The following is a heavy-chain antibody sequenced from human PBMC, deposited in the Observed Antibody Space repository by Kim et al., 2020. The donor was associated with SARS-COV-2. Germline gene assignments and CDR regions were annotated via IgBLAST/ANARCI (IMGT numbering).Heavy chain of an antibody. CDR2: ISYDGSNK. Sequence: GGSLRLSCAASGFTFSSYGMHWVRQAPGKGLEWVAVISYDGSNKYYADSVKGRFTISRDNSKNTLYLQMNSLRAEDTAVYYCAKANQAYDFWSGYLDYWGQGTLVTVSS. CDR1: GFTFSSYG. J-gene: IGHJ4*02. D-gene: IGHD3-3*01. CDR3: AKANQAYDFWSGYLDY. V-gene: IGHV3-30*18.